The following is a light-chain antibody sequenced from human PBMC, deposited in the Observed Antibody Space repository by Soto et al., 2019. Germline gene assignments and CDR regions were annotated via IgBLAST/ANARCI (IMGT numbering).Light chain of an antibody. V-gene: IGKV1-27*01. J-gene: IGKJ4*01. CDR3: QKYDSVPLT. CDR1: QGISSY. Sequence: DIQMTQSPSSLSASVGDRVTISCRASQGISSYLAWYQQKPGKIPKLLIHTASTLQSGDPSRFSGSGSGTEFTLTISSLQPEDVATYYCQKYDSVPLTFGGGTKVEIK. CDR2: TAS.